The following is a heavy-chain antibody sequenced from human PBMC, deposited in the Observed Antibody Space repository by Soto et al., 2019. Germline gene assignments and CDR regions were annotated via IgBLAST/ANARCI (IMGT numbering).Heavy chain of an antibody. D-gene: IGHD2-21*01. V-gene: IGHV5-51*01. CDR3: ERQDSFIYSFYGMDV. CDR2: IYPGDFET. Sequence: PGESLKISCQSSGYSFPTYWIAWVRQMPGKGLEWMGIIYPGDFETRYSPSFQGQVTISADRSTSTAYLQWNSLKASDTAMYYCERQDSFIYSFYGMDVWGQGTKLNV. J-gene: IGHJ6*01. CDR1: GYSFPTYW.